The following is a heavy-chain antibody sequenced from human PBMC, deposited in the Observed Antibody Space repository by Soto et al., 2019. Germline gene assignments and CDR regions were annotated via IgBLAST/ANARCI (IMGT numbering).Heavy chain of an antibody. CDR2: IYYSGRT. V-gene: IGHV4-59*07. D-gene: IGHD4-17*01. J-gene: IGHJ4*02. CDR1: GGSIRDYF. Sequence: KTSDTLSLTCTVSGGSIRDYFWTWIRQPPGKGLEWIGYIYYSGRTNYNPSLKSRVSISVDTSKNHFSLQLRSVTAADTAVYYCARVGGDDFGDSGGFDYWGQGTLVTVSS. CDR3: ARVGGDDFGDSGGFDY.